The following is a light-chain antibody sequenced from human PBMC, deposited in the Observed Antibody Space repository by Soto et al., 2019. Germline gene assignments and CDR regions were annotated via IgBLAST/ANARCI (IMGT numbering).Light chain of an antibody. CDR1: QDINTY. CDR3: QHYDNLLLT. CDR2: DAS. Sequence: DIQMTQSPSSLSASVGDRVTITCQASQDINTYLNWYQQKPGKAPNLRIYDASKLETGVPSRFSGGGSGTDFTFTVTSLQPEDIATYFCQHYDNLLLTFGGGTKVEL. J-gene: IGKJ4*01. V-gene: IGKV1-33*01.